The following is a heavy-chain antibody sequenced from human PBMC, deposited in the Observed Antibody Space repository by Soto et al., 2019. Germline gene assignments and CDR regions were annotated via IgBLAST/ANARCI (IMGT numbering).Heavy chain of an antibody. CDR2: TIPILDVA. CDR3: ARDSPIGSTYSGYAAIDS. D-gene: IGHD5-12*01. J-gene: IGHJ4*02. CDR1: GGTFSTST. Sequence: QVQLVQSGAEVKKPGSSVKVSCKASGGTFSTSTFTWVRQAPGQGLEWMGRTIPILDVADDAQDCQGRVTITADKSTSTAYMELTSMTSKDTAVYYWARDSPIGSTYSGYAAIDSWGQGTLITVSS. V-gene: IGHV1-69*08.